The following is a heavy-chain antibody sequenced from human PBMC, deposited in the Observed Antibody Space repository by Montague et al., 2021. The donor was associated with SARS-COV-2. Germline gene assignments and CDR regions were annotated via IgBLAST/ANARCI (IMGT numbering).Heavy chain of an antibody. CDR2: KKNGSEK. CDR3: ARDPYSSSWFDAFDI. J-gene: IGHJ3*02. Sequence: KKNGSEKYYVDSVKGRFTISIDNAKNSLYLQINSVRAEDTAVYYCARDPYSSSWFDAFDIWGQGTMVTVSS. V-gene: IGHV3-7*01. D-gene: IGHD6-13*01.